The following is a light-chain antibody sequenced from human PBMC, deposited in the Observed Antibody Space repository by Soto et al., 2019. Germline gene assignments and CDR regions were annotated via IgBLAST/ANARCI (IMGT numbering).Light chain of an antibody. CDR2: AAS. CDR1: QSVSSNY. J-gene: IGKJ1*01. V-gene: IGKV3-20*01. CDR3: QQYGSSLPWT. Sequence: EIVLTQSPGTLSLSPGERATLSCRASQSVSSNYLAWYQQKPGQAPRLLIYAASTRATGIPDRFSGSGPGTDFTLTISRLDPEDLAVYYCQQYGSSLPWTFGQGTKVEIK.